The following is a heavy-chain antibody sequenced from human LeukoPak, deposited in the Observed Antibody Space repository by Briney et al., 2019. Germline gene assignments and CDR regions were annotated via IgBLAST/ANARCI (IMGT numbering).Heavy chain of an antibody. V-gene: IGHV3-30-3*01. CDR3: ARGGGYSSSALDWFDP. CDR1: GFTFSSYA. Sequence: PGRSLRLFCAASGFTFSSYAMHWVRQAPGKGLEWVAFISFDGSNKYYADSVKGRFTISRDNSKNTLYLQMNSLKPEDMAVYYCARGGGYSSSALDWFDPWGQGTLVTVSS. J-gene: IGHJ5*02. CDR2: ISFDGSNK. D-gene: IGHD6-6*01.